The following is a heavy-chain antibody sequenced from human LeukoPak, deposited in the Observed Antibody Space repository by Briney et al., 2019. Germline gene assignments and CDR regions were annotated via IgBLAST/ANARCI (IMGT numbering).Heavy chain of an antibody. J-gene: IGHJ4*02. D-gene: IGHD5-18*01. CDR3: ARPRRDVGNRCGFDY. CDR1: GYSFTSYW. CDR2: IYPGDSDT. V-gene: IGHV5-51*01. Sequence: GESLKISCKGSGYSFTSYWIGWVRQMPGKGLEWMGIIYPGDSDTRYSPSFQGQVTISADKSISTAYLQWSSLKASDTAMYYCARPRRDVGNRCGFDYWGQGTLVTVSS.